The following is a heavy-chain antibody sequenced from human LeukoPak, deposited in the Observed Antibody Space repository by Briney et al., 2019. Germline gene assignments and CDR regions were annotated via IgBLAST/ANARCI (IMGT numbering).Heavy chain of an antibody. CDR3: AKDIVVVPAAPYAFDI. CDR2: IYYSGTT. Sequence: PSETLSLTCTVSGGSISSSDYYWGWIRQPPGKGLEWIASIYYSGTTHYNPSHQSRVTMSVDTSKNQFSLKLSSVTAADTAVYYCAKDIVVVPAAPYAFDIWGQGTMVTVSS. V-gene: IGHV4-39*07. CDR1: GGSISSSDYY. D-gene: IGHD2-2*01. J-gene: IGHJ3*02.